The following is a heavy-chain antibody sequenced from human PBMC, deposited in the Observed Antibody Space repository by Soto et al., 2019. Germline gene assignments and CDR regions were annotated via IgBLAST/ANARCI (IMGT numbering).Heavy chain of an antibody. CDR1: GFTFNNYS. D-gene: IGHD5-12*01. CDR3: ASLGYSVYGGNDY. V-gene: IGHV3-48*01. J-gene: IGHJ4*02. Sequence: GGSLRLSCAASGFTFNNYSMHWVRQAPGKGLEWVSYISGSSSAIFYAESVTGRFTISRDNAKNSLYLQMNSLRAEDTALYYCASLGYSVYGGNDYWGQGTLVTVSS. CDR2: ISGSSSAI.